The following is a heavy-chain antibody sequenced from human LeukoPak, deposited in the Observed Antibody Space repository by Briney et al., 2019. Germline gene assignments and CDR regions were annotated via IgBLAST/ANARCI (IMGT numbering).Heavy chain of an antibody. CDR3: VRTQGGTAFDI. Sequence: SETLSLTCAVSGFSISSGYYWGWFRQPPGEGLEWIANIYHSGSTYYNPSLKSRITISVDTSKNQFSLKLSSVTAADTAVYYCVRTQGGTAFDIWGQGTMVTVSS. J-gene: IGHJ3*02. CDR1: GFSISSGYY. D-gene: IGHD1-26*01. CDR2: IYHSGST. V-gene: IGHV4-38-2*01.